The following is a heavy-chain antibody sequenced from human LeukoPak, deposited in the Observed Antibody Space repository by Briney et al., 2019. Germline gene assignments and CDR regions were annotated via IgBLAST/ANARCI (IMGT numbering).Heavy chain of an antibody. J-gene: IGHJ4*02. D-gene: IGHD3-22*01. CDR1: GGSISSGGYY. CDR3: ASTYYDSSPWVY. Sequence: SETLSLTCTVSGGSISSGGYYWSWIRQPPGKGLEWIGEINHSGSTNYNPSLKSRVTISVDTSKNQFSLKLSSVTAADTAVYYCASTYYDSSPWVYWGQGTLVTVSS. V-gene: IGHV4-39*07. CDR2: INHSGST.